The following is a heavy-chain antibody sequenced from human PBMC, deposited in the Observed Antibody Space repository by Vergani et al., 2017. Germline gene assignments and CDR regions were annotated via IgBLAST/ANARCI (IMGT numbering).Heavy chain of an antibody. CDR3: ASGKYYSXSTSHFRGRYFDV. CDR1: GDSIISRSYY. CDR2: IYNSGNG. Sequence: QMQLQESGPGLVKASETLSLTCTVSGDSIISRSYYWGWIRQPPGKGLEWIGSIYNSGNGDSSSSLKSRVTISADTSNNQFSLRLTSVTAADTAVYYCASGKYYSXSTSHFRGRYFDVWGRGTLVTVPS. V-gene: IGHV4-39*01. D-gene: IGHD3-16*01. J-gene: IGHJ2*01.